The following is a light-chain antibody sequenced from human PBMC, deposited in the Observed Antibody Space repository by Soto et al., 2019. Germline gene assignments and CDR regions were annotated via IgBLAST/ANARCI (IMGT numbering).Light chain of an antibody. Sequence: DIKMTHSPASVAASVVDRVTITFRASQGISNYLAWYQQKPGKVPKLLIYAASTLQSGIPSRFSGSGSGTDFTLTISSLQPEDVATYSCQKYDSAPLTFGQGTRLEIK. CDR3: QKYDSAPLT. CDR1: QGISNY. CDR2: AAS. J-gene: IGKJ5*01. V-gene: IGKV1-27*01.